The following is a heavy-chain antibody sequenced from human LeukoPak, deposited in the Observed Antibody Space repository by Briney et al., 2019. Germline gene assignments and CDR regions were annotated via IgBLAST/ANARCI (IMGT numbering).Heavy chain of an antibody. CDR2: TFYSSKWNT. V-gene: IGHV6-1*01. J-gene: IGHJ6*02. CDR1: GDSVSSKSAA. CDR3: ARGKPSYYAMDV. Sequence: SQTLSLTCAISGDSVSSKSAAWNWIRQSPSRGLEWLGRTFYSSKWNTDYAVSLKSRITVNPDTSKNQFSLQLNSVTPEDTAVYYCARGKPSYYAMDVWGQGTTVTISS. D-gene: IGHD3-16*01.